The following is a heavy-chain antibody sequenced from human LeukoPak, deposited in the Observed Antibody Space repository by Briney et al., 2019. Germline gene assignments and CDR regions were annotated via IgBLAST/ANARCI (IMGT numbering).Heavy chain of an antibody. CDR1: GFTFSSYA. D-gene: IGHD6-13*01. CDR3: AKGSSSSWWYYFDY. J-gene: IGHJ4*02. CDR2: ISSNGGST. V-gene: IGHV3-64*01. Sequence: SGGSLRLSCAASGFTFSSYAMHWVRQAPGKGLEYVSAISSNGGSTYYANSVKGRFTISRDNSKNTLYLQMGSLRAEDTAVYYCAKGSSSSWWYYFDYWGQGTLVTVSS.